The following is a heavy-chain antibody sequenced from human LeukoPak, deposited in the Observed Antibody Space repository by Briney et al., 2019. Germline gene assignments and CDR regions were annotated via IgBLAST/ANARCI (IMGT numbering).Heavy chain of an antibody. CDR3: ARDRGYSYGYYGMDV. D-gene: IGHD5-18*01. CDR2: IYYSGST. J-gene: IGHJ6*02. V-gene: IGHV4-31*03. CDR1: GGSISSGGYY. Sequence: SQTLSLTCTVSGGSISSGGYYWSWIRQHPGKGLEWIGYIYYSGSTNYNPSLKSRVTISVDTSKNQFSLKLSSVTAADTAVYYCARDRGYSYGYYGMDVWGQGTTVTVSS.